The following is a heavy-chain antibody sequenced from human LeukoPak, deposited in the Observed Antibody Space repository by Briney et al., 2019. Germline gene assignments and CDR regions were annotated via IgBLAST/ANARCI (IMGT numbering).Heavy chain of an antibody. CDR1: GFSLSSIGVG. CDR3: VHSWYYGSGSYHNPLDY. J-gene: IGHJ4*02. D-gene: IGHD3-10*01. CDR2: IYWDDDK. Sequence: SGPTLVNPTQTLTLTCTFSGFSLSSIGVGVGWIRQPPGKALEWLALIYWDDDKRYSPSLKTRLTITKDTSKKQVVLTMTNMDPADTGTYYCVHSWYYGSGSYHNPLDYWGQGTLVTVSS. V-gene: IGHV2-5*02.